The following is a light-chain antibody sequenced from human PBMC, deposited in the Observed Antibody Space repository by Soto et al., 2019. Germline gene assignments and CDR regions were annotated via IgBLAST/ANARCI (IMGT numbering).Light chain of an antibody. V-gene: IGKV3-20*01. Sequence: EIVMTQSPATLSVSPVEIATLSCMASQTVRNNYLAWYQQKPGQAPRFLIYGASNRATGIPDRFSGSGSGTDFTLTISRLETEDFAVYYCQQYGSSGTFGQGTKVDI. CDR3: QQYGSSGT. CDR2: GAS. J-gene: IGKJ1*01. CDR1: QTVRNNY.